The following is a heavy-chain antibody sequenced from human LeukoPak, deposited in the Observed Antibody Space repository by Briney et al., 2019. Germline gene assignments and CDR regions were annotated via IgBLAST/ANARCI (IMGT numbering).Heavy chain of an antibody. D-gene: IGHD3-9*01. CDR1: GFTFSSYA. CDR2: ISGSGGSA. V-gene: IGHV3-23*01. CDR3: AKERVLRYFDWFPPQGD. Sequence: GGSLRLSCAASGFTFSSYAMSWVRQAPGKGLEWVLAISGSGGSAYYADSVKGRFTISRDNSKNTLYLQMNSLRAEDTAVYYCAKERVLRYFDWFPPQGDWGQGTLVTVSS. J-gene: IGHJ4*02.